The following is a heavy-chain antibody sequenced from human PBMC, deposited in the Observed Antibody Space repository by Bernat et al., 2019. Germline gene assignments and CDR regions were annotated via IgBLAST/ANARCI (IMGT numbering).Heavy chain of an antibody. Sequence: EVQLVESGGGLVQPGGSLRLSCAASGFTFSTYDMHWVRQATGTGLEWVSGIGPTGDAAYAGSVKGLFIISRENANNSLSLQMNSLGLGDTAVYYCGRGGRRGQPLLPDYWGQGTLVTVSS. D-gene: IGHD2-21*02. V-gene: IGHV3-13*01. CDR3: GRGGRRGQPLLPDY. J-gene: IGHJ4*02. CDR1: GFTFSTYD. CDR2: IGPTGDA.